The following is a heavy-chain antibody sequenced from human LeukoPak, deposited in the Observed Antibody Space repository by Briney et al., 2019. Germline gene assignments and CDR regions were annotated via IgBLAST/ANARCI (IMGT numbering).Heavy chain of an antibody. D-gene: IGHD3-10*01. J-gene: IGHJ6*02. Sequence: GGSLRLSCAASGFTFSNYAMHWVRQAPGKGLDWVAVTSYDGSTQYYADSVKDRLTISRDNSKNTLYLEMNSLRAEDTAVYYCAKPYYSGSGSYGGMDVWGQGTTVTVSS. V-gene: IGHV3-30*18. CDR3: AKPYYSGSGSYGGMDV. CDR1: GFTFSNYA. CDR2: TSYDGSTQ.